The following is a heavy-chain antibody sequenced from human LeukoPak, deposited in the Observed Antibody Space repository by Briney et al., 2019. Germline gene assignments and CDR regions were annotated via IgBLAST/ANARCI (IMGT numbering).Heavy chain of an antibody. CDR3: ARDRDFSDY. Sequence: TGGSQRLSCAASAFAFSSYAMHWVRQTPGKGLEWVAVISYDGSNKYYADSVKGRFTISRDNAKNSLYLQMNSLRAEDTAVYYCARDRDFSDYWGQGTLVTVSS. V-gene: IGHV3-30-3*01. CDR2: ISYDGSNK. CDR1: AFAFSSYA. J-gene: IGHJ4*02. D-gene: IGHD3-3*01.